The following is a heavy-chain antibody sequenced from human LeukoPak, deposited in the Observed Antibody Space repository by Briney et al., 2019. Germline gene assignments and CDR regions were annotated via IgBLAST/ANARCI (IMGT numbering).Heavy chain of an antibody. CDR1: GGSFSGYY. CDR3: ARRAPNSRITMVRGVIVAANNHHFDY. V-gene: IGHV4-34*01. Sequence: SETLSLTCAVYGGSFSGYYWSWLRQPPGKGLEGIGEINDSGSTNYNPSLTSRGTISVDTSKNQFSLKLSSVTAADTAVYYCARRAPNSRITMVRGVIVAANNHHFDYWGQGTLVTVSS. D-gene: IGHD3-10*01. CDR2: INDSGST. J-gene: IGHJ4*02.